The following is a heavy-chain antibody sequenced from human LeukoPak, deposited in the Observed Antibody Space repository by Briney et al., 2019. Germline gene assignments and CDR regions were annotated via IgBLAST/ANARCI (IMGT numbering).Heavy chain of an antibody. CDR2: ISDDSSDI. V-gene: IGHV3-21*01. J-gene: IGHJ4*02. CDR1: GFTFKNYA. Sequence: GGSLRLSFATSGFTFKNYAMNWVRQAPGKVLEWVSSISDDSSDIYYADSVMGRSNISRDNAKNSVYLQINSLRAEDTAIYYCARRGYSDSSGYDYWGQGPLVTVSS. CDR3: ARRGYSDSSGYDY. D-gene: IGHD3-22*01.